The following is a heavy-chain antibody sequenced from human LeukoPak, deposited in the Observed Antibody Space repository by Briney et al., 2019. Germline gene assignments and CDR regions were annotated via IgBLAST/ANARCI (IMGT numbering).Heavy chain of an antibody. J-gene: IGHJ4*02. CDR2: ISYDGSNK. D-gene: IGHD4-23*01. CDR3: AKDRPRGAVVTFYFDY. V-gene: IGHV3-30*18. Sequence: GGSVRLSCAASGFTFSSYGMHWVRQAPGKGLEWVAVISYDGSNKYYADSVKGRFTISRDNSKNTLYLQMNSLRAEDTAVYYCAKDRPRGAVVTFYFDYWGQGTLVTVSS. CDR1: GFTFSSYG.